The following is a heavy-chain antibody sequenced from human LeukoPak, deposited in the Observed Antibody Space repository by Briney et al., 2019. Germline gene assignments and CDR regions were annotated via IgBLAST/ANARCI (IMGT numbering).Heavy chain of an antibody. CDR2: IWYDGSNK. V-gene: IGHV3-33*01. J-gene: IGHJ4*02. CDR3: ARGGPTYYYGSGSLRY. Sequence: GRSLRLSCAASGFTFSSYGMHWVRQAPGKGLEWVAVIWYDGSNKYYADSVKGRFTISRDNPKNTLYLQMNSLRAEDTAVYYWARGGPTYYYGSGSLRYWGQGTLVTVSS. CDR1: GFTFSSYG. D-gene: IGHD3-10*01.